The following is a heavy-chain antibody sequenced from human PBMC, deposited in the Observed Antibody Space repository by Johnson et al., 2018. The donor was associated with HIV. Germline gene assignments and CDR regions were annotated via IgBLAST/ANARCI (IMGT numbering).Heavy chain of an antibody. J-gene: IGHJ3*02. CDR2: ISGSGSTI. CDR1: GFTFSDYY. D-gene: IGHD6-6*01. Sequence: QVQLVESGGGFVKPGGSLRLSCAASGFTFSDYYMSWIRQAPGKGLEWISYISGSGSTIYYADSVKGRFTISRDNAKNSLYLQMNSLRAEDTAVYYCASLVGSSSGEAFDIWGQGTMVTVSS. V-gene: IGHV3-11*01. CDR3: ASLVGSSSGEAFDI.